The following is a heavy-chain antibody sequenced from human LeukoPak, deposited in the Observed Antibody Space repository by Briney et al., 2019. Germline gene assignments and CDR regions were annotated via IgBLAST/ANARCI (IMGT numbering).Heavy chain of an antibody. CDR3: VKDLRDSSGADYGLDV. Sequence: QPGGSLRLSCAASGFTFSSYGMHWVRQAPGKGLEWVAVISYDGSNKYYADSVKGRFTISRDNSKNTLYLQMNSLRAEDTALYYCVKDLRDSSGADYGLDVWGQGTAVTVSS. V-gene: IGHV3-30*18. D-gene: IGHD6-6*01. CDR2: ISYDGSNK. J-gene: IGHJ6*02. CDR1: GFTFSSYG.